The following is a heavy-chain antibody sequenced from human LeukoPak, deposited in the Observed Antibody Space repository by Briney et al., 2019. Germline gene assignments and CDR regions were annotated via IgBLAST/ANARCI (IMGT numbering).Heavy chain of an antibody. CDR1: GFTFSSYG. CDR2: ISGGGGST. J-gene: IGHJ4*02. Sequence: GGFLRLSCAASGFTFSSYGMSWVRQAPGKGLEWVSAISGGGGSTYYADSVKGRFTISRDDSKNTLYLQMNSLRAEATAVYYCAKIVVVVAAIFDYWGQGTLVTVSS. CDR3: AKIVVVVAAIFDY. V-gene: IGHV3-23*01. D-gene: IGHD2-15*01.